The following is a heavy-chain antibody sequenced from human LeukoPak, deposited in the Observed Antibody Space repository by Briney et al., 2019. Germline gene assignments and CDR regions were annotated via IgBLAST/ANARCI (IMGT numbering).Heavy chain of an antibody. D-gene: IGHD3-9*01. V-gene: IGHV1-18*01. CDR3: ARETYSNILTGTDY. CDR1: GYTFTTYG. Sequence: ASVKVSCKASGYTFTTYGLSWVRQAPGQGLEWLGWISTYDDNIKYAQSLQGRLTLTIDASTSTAYMELRSLTSDDTAVYYCARETYSNILTGTDYWGPGTLVTVSS. J-gene: IGHJ4*02. CDR2: ISTYDDNI.